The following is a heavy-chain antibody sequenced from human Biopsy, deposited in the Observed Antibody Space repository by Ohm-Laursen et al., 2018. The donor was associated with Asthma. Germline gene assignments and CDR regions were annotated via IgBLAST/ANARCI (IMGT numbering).Heavy chain of an antibody. Sequence: SLRLSCAASGFTFHNYVMHWVRQAPGKGLEWVAGIFFDGSNKYYADSVKGRFTISRDNSKDTLYLQVNSLRGDDTVVYYCARGKTWGRSYYFDYWGQGTLVTVSS. CDR1: GFTFHNYV. D-gene: IGHD6-6*01. V-gene: IGHV3-30-3*01. CDR2: IFFDGSNK. J-gene: IGHJ4*02. CDR3: ARGKTWGRSYYFDY.